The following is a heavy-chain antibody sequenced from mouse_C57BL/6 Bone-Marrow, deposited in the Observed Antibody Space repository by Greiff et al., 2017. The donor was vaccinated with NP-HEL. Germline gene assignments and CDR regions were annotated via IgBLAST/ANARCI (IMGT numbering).Heavy chain of an antibody. CDR2: IWTGGGT. J-gene: IGHJ1*03. V-gene: IGHV2-9-1*01. Sequence: VKLMESGPGLVAPSQSLSITCTVSGFSLTSYAISWVRQPPGKGLEWLGVIWTGGGTNYNSALKSRLSISKDNSKSQVFLKMNSLQTDDTARYYCARKGIYYGSSSYWYLDVWGTGTTVTVSS. CDR3: ARKGIYYGSSSYWYLDV. D-gene: IGHD1-1*01. CDR1: GFSLTSYA.